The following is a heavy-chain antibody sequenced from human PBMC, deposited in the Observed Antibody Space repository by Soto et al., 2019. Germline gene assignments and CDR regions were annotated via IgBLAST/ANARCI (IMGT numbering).Heavy chain of an antibody. CDR1: GGSISSYY. D-gene: IGHD2-15*01. V-gene: IGHV4-59*01. CDR3: ARDRGGGGV. J-gene: IGHJ3*01. CDR2: IYYSGST. Sequence: SETLSLTCTASGGSISSYYWSWIRQPPGKGLEWIGYIYYSGSTNYNPSLKSRVTISVDTSKNQFSLKLSSVTAADTAVYYCARDRGGGGVWGQGTMVTVSS.